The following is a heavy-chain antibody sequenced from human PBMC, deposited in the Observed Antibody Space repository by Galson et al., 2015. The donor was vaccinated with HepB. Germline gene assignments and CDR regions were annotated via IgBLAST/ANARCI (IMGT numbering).Heavy chain of an antibody. D-gene: IGHD1-26*01. CDR2: ISYDGSNK. CDR3: ARDWGGSHGGSFDY. CDR1: GFTFSSSA. Sequence: SLRLSCAASGFTFSSSAMHWVRQAPGKGLEWVAVISYDGSNKYYADSVKGRFTISRDNSKNTLYLQMNSLRAEDTAVYYCARDWGGSHGGSFDYWGQGTLVTVSS. J-gene: IGHJ4*02. V-gene: IGHV3-30-3*01.